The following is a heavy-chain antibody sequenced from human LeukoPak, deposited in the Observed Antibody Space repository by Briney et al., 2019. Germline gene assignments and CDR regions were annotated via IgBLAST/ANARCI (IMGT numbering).Heavy chain of an antibody. V-gene: IGHV3-48*04. J-gene: IGHJ4*02. D-gene: IGHD3-10*01. CDR1: GFTFSSYT. CDR2: ITGSGTTI. CDR3: ARAMAGSGLYYFDY. Sequence: PGGSLRLSCAASGFTFSSYTMNWVRQAPGKGLEWVSYITGSGTTIYYADSVKGRFTISRDNAKNSLYLQMNSLRAEDTAVYYCARAMAGSGLYYFDYWGQGTLVTVSS.